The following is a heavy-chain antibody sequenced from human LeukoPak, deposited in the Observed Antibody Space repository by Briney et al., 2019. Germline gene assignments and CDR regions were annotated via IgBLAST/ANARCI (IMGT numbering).Heavy chain of an antibody. Sequence: ASVKVSCKASGYTFTSYYMHWVRQAPGQGLEWMGIINPSGGSTSYAQKFQGRVTMTRNTSISTAYMELSSLRSEDTAVYYCARGKNTMVRGVGDAFDIWGQGTMVTVSS. CDR2: INPSGGST. V-gene: IGHV1-46*01. CDR3: ARGKNTMVRGVGDAFDI. J-gene: IGHJ3*02. D-gene: IGHD3-10*01. CDR1: GYTFTSYY.